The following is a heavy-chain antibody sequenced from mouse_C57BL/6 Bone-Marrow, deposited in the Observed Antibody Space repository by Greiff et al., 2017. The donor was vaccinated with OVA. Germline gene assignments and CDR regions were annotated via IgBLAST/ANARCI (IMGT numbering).Heavy chain of an antibody. CDR1: GFSLTSYG. CDR2: IWGGGST. CDR3: AIYYGSSGGAMDY. Sequence: VMLVESGPGLVAPSQRLSITCTVSGFSLTSYGVDWVRQPPGKGLEWLGVIWGGGSTNYNSALMSRLSISKDNSKSQVFLKMNSLQTDDTAMYYCAIYYGSSGGAMDYWGQGTSVTVSS. J-gene: IGHJ4*01. D-gene: IGHD1-1*01. V-gene: IGHV2-9*01.